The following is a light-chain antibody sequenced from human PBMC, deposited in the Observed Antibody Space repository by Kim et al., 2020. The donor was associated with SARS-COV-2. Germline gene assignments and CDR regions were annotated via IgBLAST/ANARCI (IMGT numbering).Light chain of an antibody. J-gene: IGLJ2*01. CDR1: SIGSKS. Sequence: KTARITWGGTSIGSKSVHWYQEKPGQAPVLVISYDSDRPSGIPERFSGSNSGNTATLTISRVEAGDEADYYCQVWDSSSDHRVVFGGGTQLTVL. CDR2: YDS. V-gene: IGLV3-21*04. CDR3: QVWDSSSDHRVV.